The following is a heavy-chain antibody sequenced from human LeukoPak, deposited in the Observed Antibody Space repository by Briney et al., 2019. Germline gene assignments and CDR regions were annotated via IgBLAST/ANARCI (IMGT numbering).Heavy chain of an antibody. CDR3: ARHDYDCSSTSCYTLWFDP. V-gene: IGHV4-39*01. Sequence: PSETLSLTCTVSGGSISSSSYYWGWIRQPPGKGQEWIGSIYYSGSTYYNPSLKSRVTISVDTSKNQFSLKLSSVTAADTAVYYCARHDYDCSSTSCYTLWFDPWGQGTLVTVSS. D-gene: IGHD2-2*02. J-gene: IGHJ5*02. CDR1: GGSISSSSYY. CDR2: IYYSGST.